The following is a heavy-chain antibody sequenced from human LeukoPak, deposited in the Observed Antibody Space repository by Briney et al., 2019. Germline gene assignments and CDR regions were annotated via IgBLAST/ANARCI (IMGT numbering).Heavy chain of an antibody. CDR1: GYTFTGYY. CDR3: ARGVTLTRSGSDY. CDR2: TNPNSGGT. J-gene: IGHJ4*02. Sequence: GASVKVSCKASGYTFTGYYMHWVRQAPGQGLEWMGRTNPNSGGTNYAQKFQGRVTMTRDTSISTAYMELSRLRSDDTAVYYCARGVTLTRSGSDYWGQGTLVTVSS. D-gene: IGHD6-19*01. V-gene: IGHV1-2*06.